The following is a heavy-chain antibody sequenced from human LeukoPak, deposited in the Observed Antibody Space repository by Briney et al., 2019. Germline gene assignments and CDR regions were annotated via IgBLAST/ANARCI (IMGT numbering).Heavy chain of an antibody. Sequence: SETLSLTCTVSGASMSDYYWSWIRQPPGRGLEWIGYIYYTGSTNYNPSLKSRVTMSVDTSKNQISLKLSSVTAADSAVYYCVRRVRYFGQNDYWGQGTLVTVSS. D-gene: IGHD3-9*01. CDR2: IYYTGST. CDR3: VRRVRYFGQNDY. V-gene: IGHV4-59*08. J-gene: IGHJ4*02. CDR1: GASMSDYY.